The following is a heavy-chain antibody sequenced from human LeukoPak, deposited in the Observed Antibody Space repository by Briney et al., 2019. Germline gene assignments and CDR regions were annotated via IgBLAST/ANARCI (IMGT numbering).Heavy chain of an antibody. J-gene: IGHJ4*02. CDR2: IIPILGIA. V-gene: IGHV1-69*04. Sequence: SVKVSCKASGGTFSSYAISWVRQAPGQGLEWMGRIIPILGIANYAQKFQGRVTITADKSTSTAYMELSSLRSEDTAVYYCAREIHYYDSSGYYPDYWGQGTLVTVSS. D-gene: IGHD3-22*01. CDR1: GGTFSSYA. CDR3: AREIHYYDSSGYYPDY.